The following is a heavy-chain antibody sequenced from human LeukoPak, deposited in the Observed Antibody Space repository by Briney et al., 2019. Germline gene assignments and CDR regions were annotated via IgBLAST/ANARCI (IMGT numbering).Heavy chain of an antibody. CDR2: IRYDERNK. J-gene: IGHJ4*02. CDR1: AFTFSSYG. V-gene: IGHV3-30*02. D-gene: IGHD5-18*01. CDR3: ARGSGYSYSFTGRERTKSRLDY. Sequence: GGSLRLPCAASAFTFSSYGMHGAPQAPGRGLEGVAFIRYDERNKYYADSVKGRFTISRDNSKNTLYLQMNSLRADDTAVYYCARGSGYSYSFTGRERTKSRLDYWGQGTLVTVSS.